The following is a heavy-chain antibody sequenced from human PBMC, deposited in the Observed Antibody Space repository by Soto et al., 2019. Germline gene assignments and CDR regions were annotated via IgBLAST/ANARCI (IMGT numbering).Heavy chain of an antibody. D-gene: IGHD5-12*01. V-gene: IGHV3-48*04. J-gene: IGHJ4*02. CDR3: VRDTNHYDWLDY. Sequence: EVQLVESGGGLVQPGGSLRLSCAASGFKFSDYSMNWVRQAPGKGLEWVSYISRSNSTTYYAASVRGRFTISRDNAKNVLFLQLNSLRAEDTAVYYCVRDTNHYDWLDYWGQGTLVTVSS. CDR2: ISRSNSTT. CDR1: GFKFSDYS.